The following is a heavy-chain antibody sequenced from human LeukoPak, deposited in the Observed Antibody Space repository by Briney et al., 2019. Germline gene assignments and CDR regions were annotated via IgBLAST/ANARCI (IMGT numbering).Heavy chain of an antibody. V-gene: IGHV3-30*04. D-gene: IGHD3-16*01. CDR1: GFIFSSYP. J-gene: IGHJ4*02. Sequence: TGGSLRLSCAASGFIFSSYPMHWLRQAPGRGLEWVGVISFDGRIKDYADSVKGRFTISRDDSKNTLYVHMNSLRSDDTAVYFCARDLFLGTPDFFDYWGQGTLVTVSS. CDR3: ARDLFLGTPDFFDY. CDR2: ISFDGRIK.